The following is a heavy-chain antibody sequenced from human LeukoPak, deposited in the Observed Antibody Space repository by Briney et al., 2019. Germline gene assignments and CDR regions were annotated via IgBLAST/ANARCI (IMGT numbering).Heavy chain of an antibody. Sequence: SQTLSLTCTVSGGSISSGGYYWSWIRQHPGKGLEWIAYIYYTGSTYYNPSLKSRVTISIDTSKNHFSLKLSSVTAADTAVYFCARHTYYDYGMDVWGQGTTVTVSS. CDR1: GGSISSGGYY. CDR2: IYYTGST. V-gene: IGHV4-31*03. J-gene: IGHJ6*02. CDR3: ARHTYYDYGMDV.